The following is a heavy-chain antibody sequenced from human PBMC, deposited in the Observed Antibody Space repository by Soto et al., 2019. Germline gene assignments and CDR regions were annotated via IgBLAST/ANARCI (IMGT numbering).Heavy chain of an antibody. CDR3: AGTPSLQWYYMDV. J-gene: IGHJ6*03. CDR1: GDSVSSNSAA. V-gene: IGHV6-1*01. CDR2: TYYRSRWYN. D-gene: IGHD1-7*01. Sequence: PSQTLSLTCAISGDSVSSNSAAWNWIRQSPSRGLEWLGRTYYRSRWYNDYAVSVKSRITVNPDTSKNQFSLHLNSVTPEDTAVYYCAGTPSLQWYYMDVWDKGTTVTVSS.